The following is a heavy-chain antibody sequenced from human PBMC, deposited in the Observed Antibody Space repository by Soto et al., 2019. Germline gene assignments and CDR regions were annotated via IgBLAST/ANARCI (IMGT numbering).Heavy chain of an antibody. Sequence: GGSLRLSCAASGFTFSSYAMSWVRQAPGKGLEWVSAISGSSGTIYYADSVKGRFTISRDNAKNTLYLQMNSLRDEDTAVYYCARDSKWLLLPEAFDIWGQGTMVTVSS. D-gene: IGHD3-22*01. CDR2: ISGSSGTI. CDR3: ARDSKWLLLPEAFDI. CDR1: GFTFSSYA. V-gene: IGHV3-23*01. J-gene: IGHJ3*02.